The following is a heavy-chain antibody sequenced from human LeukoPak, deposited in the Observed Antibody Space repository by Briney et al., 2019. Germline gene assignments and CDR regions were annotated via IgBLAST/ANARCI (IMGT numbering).Heavy chain of an antibody. Sequence: GGSLRLSCAASGFTFNDYAMRWVRQAPGKGLEWVSLISGGGGSTYYADSVKGRFTISSDNSKNSLYLQMNSLTAEATVLYYCATDWSRRSYSLADYWGQGTLVTVSS. D-gene: IGHD1-26*01. CDR2: ISGGGGST. CDR3: ATDWSRRSYSLADY. CDR1: GFTFNDYA. J-gene: IGHJ4*02. V-gene: IGHV3-43*02.